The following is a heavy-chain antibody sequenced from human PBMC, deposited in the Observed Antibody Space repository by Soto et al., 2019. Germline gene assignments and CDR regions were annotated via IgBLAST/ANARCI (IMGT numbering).Heavy chain of an antibody. V-gene: IGHV3-72*01. Sequence: EVQLVESGGGLVQPGGSLRLSCAASGFTFSDHYMDWVRQAPGKGLEWVGRTRNKANSYTTEYAASVKGRFTISRDDSKNSLYLQMNSLKTEDTAVDYCARVGAYYYDSSGYYYGGYWGQGTLVTVSS. CDR3: ARVGAYYYDSSGYYYGGY. D-gene: IGHD3-22*01. CDR1: GFTFSDHY. J-gene: IGHJ4*02. CDR2: TRNKANSYTT.